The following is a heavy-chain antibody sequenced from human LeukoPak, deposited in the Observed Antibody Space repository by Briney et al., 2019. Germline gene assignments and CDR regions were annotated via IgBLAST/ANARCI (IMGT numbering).Heavy chain of an antibody. V-gene: IGHV3-11*01. D-gene: IGHD1-26*01. J-gene: IGHJ4*02. CDR2: ISSSGSTI. CDR3: AKVFGGTYGGDY. Sequence: GGSLRLSCAASGFTFSDYYMSWIRQAPGKGLEWVSYISSSGSTIYYADSVKGRFTISRDSSKNTLYLQMNSLRAEDTAIYYCAKVFGGTYGGDYWGQGTLVTVSS. CDR1: GFTFSDYY.